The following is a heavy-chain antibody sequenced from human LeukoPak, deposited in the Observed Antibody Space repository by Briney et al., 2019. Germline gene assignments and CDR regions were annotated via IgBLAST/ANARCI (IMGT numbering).Heavy chain of an antibody. J-gene: IGHJ4*02. V-gene: IGHV4-59*01. CDR2: IYYSGST. Sequence: SETLSLTCTVSGGSISSYYWSWIRQPPGKGLEWIGYIYYSGSTNYNPSLKSRVTTSLDTSKNQFSLRLSSVTAADTAVYYCARAIEGATSTFDYWGRGTPVTVSS. CDR1: GGSISSYY. D-gene: IGHD1-26*01. CDR3: ARAIEGATSTFDY.